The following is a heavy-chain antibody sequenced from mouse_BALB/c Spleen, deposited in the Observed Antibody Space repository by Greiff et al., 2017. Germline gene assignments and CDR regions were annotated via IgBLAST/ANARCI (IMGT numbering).Heavy chain of an antibody. J-gene: IGHJ4*01. Sequence: QVQLQQSGPELVKPGASVRISCKASGYTFTSYYIHWVKQRPGQGLEWIGWIYPGNVNTKYNEKFKGKATLTADKSSSTAYMQLSSLTSEDSAVYFCARGAYDDYAMDYWGQGTSVTVSS. V-gene: IGHV1S56*01. D-gene: IGHD2-14*01. CDR1: GYTFTSYY. CDR3: ARGAYDDYAMDY. CDR2: IYPGNVNT.